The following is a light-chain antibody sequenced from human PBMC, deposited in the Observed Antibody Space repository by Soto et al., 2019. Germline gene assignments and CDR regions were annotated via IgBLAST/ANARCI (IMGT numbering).Light chain of an antibody. CDR3: QRYGNSFT. J-gene: IGKJ3*01. CDR1: QSVGSD. V-gene: IGKV3-20*01. CDR2: GVS. Sequence: EIVLTQSPGTLSLSPGERATLSCRASQSVGSDLAWYRQKPGQAPRLLIYGVSVRAAGIPDRFGGSGSGTDFTLTISRLEPEDFPVYYCQRYGNSFTFGPGTKVDI.